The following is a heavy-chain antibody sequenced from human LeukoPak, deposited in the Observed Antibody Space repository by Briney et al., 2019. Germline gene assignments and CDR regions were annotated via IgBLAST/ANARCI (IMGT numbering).Heavy chain of an antibody. CDR2: ISSSSSYI. CDR3: ARSDAAYYFDY. V-gene: IGHV3-21*01. CDR1: GFTFNSYS. Sequence: GGSLRLSCAASGFTFNSYSMNWVRQAPGKGLEWVSSISSSSSYIYYADSVKGRFTISRDNAKNSLYLQMNSLRAEDTAVYYCARSDAAYYFDYWGQGTLVTVSS. D-gene: IGHD6-25*01. J-gene: IGHJ4*02.